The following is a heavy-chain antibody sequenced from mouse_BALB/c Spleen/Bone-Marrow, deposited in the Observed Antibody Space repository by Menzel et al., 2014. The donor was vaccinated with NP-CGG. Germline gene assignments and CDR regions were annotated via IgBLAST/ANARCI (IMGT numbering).Heavy chain of an antibody. CDR1: GFNIKDTY. J-gene: IGHJ3*01. Sequence: VQLQQSGAELVKPGASVKLSCTASGFNIKDTYMHWVKQRPEQGLEWIGRIDPANGNTKYDPKFHGKATISADTSSNTAYLQLSSLTSEDTSVYYCGRLDLFAYWGQGTLGTVSA. CDR3: GRLDLFAY. V-gene: IGHV14-3*02. CDR2: IDPANGNT.